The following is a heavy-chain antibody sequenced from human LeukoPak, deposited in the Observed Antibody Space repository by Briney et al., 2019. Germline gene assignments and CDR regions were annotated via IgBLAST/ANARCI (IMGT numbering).Heavy chain of an antibody. Sequence: SETLSLTCTVSGGSINSYYWSWIRQPPGKGLEWIGYIYYSGSTNYNPSLKSRVTISVDTSKNQFSLQLRSVTAADTAVYYCAREDPQTTVPEGMDVWGQGTTVTVSS. V-gene: IGHV4-59*01. CDR1: GGSINSYY. J-gene: IGHJ6*02. CDR2: IYYSGST. CDR3: AREDPQTTVPEGMDV. D-gene: IGHD4-17*01.